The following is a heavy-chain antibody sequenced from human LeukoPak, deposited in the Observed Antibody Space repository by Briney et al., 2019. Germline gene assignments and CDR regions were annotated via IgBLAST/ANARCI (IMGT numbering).Heavy chain of an antibody. CDR1: GFTFSSYW. D-gene: IGHD4-17*01. V-gene: IGHV3-7*05. CDR2: IKQDGSEK. Sequence: PGGSLRLSCAASGFTFSSYWMSWVRQAPGKGLEWVANIKQDGSEKYYVDSVKGRFTISRDNAKNSLYLQMNSLRAEDTALYYCAKHDYGDFTPSPYPIWGQGTLVTVSS. CDR3: AKHDYGDFTPSPYPI. J-gene: IGHJ4*02.